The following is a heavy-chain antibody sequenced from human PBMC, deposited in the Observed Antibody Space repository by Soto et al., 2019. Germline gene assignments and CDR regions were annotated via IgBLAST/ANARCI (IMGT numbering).Heavy chain of an antibody. D-gene: IGHD1-26*01. CDR3: VRGEVPAD. CDR1: GLIFSSYN. CDR2: ISSGSSYR. J-gene: IGHJ4*02. Sequence: GGSLGLSVAASGLIFSSYNMNWVRQAPGKGLEWVCSISSGSSYRYYADSVKGRFTISRENAKKSLFLQMNSLRGEDKAVYYCVRGEVPADWGQGTLVTVSS. V-gene: IGHV3-21*01.